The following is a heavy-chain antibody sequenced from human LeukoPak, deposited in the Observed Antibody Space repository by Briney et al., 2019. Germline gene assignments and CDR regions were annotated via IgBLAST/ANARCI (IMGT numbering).Heavy chain of an antibody. Sequence: PGGSLRLSCAASGFIVSSKYMSWVRKAPGKGLEWVSVIYSGANTYYADSVQGRFTISRDTSRNTLYLQMNSLRAEDTAVYYCARLGPYYFDSWGQGTLVIVSS. V-gene: IGHV3-53*01. CDR1: GFIVSSKY. J-gene: IGHJ4*02. CDR3: ARLGPYYFDS. D-gene: IGHD3-16*01. CDR2: IYSGANT.